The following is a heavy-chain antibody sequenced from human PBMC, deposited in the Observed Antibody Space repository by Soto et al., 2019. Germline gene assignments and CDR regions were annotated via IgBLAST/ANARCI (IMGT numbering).Heavy chain of an antibody. Sequence: GGSLRLSCAASGFTFSSYAMHWVRQAPGKRLEWVAVISYDGSNKYYADSVKGRFTISRDNSKNTLYLQMNSLRAEDTAVYYCARGGDIVVVPAAMEDAFDIWGQGTMVTVSS. J-gene: IGHJ3*02. CDR2: ISYDGSNK. V-gene: IGHV3-30-3*01. CDR3: ARGGDIVVVPAAMEDAFDI. D-gene: IGHD2-2*01. CDR1: GFTFSSYA.